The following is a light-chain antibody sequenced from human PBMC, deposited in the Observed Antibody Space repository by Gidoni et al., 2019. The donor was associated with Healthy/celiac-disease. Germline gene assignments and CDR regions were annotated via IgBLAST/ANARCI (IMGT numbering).Light chain of an antibody. CDR2: GAS. Sequence: EIVMTQSPATLSVSPGERATPSCRASQSVSSNLAWYQQQPGQAPRLLIDGASTRATGIPARFSGSGSGTEFTLTISSLQSEDFAVYYCQHHNRAFGQGTKLEIK. V-gene: IGKV3-15*01. CDR1: QSVSSN. J-gene: IGKJ2*01. CDR3: QHHNRA.